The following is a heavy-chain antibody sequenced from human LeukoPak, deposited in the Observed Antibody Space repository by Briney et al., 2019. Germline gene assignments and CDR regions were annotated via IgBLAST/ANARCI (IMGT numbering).Heavy chain of an antibody. D-gene: IGHD3-16*01. CDR3: ARNRRGSYCTFDV. CDR2: ISHRGAS. CDR1: GSTINGYS. J-gene: IGHJ3*01. V-gene: IGHV4-59*01. Sequence: SETLSLTCSVSGSTINGYSWNWVRQTPERGLEWIGYISHRGASTSNPTLKSRASIPIDTAKRQISLSMTSVTASDSALYYCARNRRGSYCTFDVWGPGAIVSVS.